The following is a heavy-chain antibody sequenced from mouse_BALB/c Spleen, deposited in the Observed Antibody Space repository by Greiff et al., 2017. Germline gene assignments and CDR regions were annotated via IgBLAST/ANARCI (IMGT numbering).Heavy chain of an antibody. D-gene: IGHD2-12*01. CDR1: GYTFTSYW. J-gene: IGHJ4*01. Sequence: VQLQQSGTVLARPGASVKMSCKASGYTFTSYWMHWVKQRPGQGLEWIGAIYPGNSDTSYNQKFKGKATLTAVTSTSTAYMKLSSLTNEDSAVYHCTISPYNSGYDWALDYWGQGTSVTVSA. CDR2: IYPGNSDT. CDR3: TISPYNSGYDWALDY. V-gene: IGHV1-5*01.